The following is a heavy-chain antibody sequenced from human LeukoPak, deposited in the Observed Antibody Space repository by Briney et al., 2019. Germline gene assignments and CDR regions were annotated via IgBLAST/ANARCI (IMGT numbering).Heavy chain of an antibody. CDR3: AKDQSGYYLYYYYGMDV. CDR1: GFTFSSYA. D-gene: IGHD3-22*01. J-gene: IGHJ6*02. V-gene: IGHV3-23*01. CDR2: LTDSGGTT. Sequence: GGSLRLSCVASGFTFSSYAMGWVRQAPGKRPEWVSSLTDSGGTTYYVDSVKGRFTISRDNSKNTLYLQMNSLRAEDTAVYYCAKDQSGYYLYYYYGMDVWGQGTTVTVSS.